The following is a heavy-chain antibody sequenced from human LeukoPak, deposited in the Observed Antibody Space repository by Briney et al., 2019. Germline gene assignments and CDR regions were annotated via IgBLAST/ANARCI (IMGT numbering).Heavy chain of an antibody. D-gene: IGHD3-9*01. V-gene: IGHV3-23*01. CDR2: ISGSGGST. CDR1: GFTFSSYA. CDR3: AKGGDILTGYYHFDY. J-gene: IGHJ4*02. Sequence: GSLRLSCAASGFTFSSYAMSWVRQAPGKGLEWVSAISGSGGSTYYADSVKGRFTISRDNSKNTLYLQMNSLRAEDTAVYYCAKGGDILTGYYHFDYWGQGTLVTVSS.